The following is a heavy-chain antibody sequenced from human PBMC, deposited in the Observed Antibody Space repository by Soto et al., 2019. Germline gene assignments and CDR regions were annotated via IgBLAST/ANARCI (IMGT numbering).Heavy chain of an antibody. CDR1: GYTFTSYY. D-gene: IGHD6-6*01. CDR2: INPSGGST. Sequence: GASVKVSCKASGYTFTSYYMHWVRQAPGQGLEWMGIINPSGGSTSYAQKFQGRVTMTRDTSTSTVYMELSSLRSEDTAVYYCAREIIAARPRFYGMDVWGQGTTVTVSS. V-gene: IGHV1-46*01. CDR3: AREIIAARPRFYGMDV. J-gene: IGHJ6*02.